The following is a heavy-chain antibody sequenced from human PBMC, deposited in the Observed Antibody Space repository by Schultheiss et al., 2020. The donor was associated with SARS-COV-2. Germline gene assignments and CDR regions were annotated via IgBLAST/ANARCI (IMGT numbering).Heavy chain of an antibody. Sequence: SVKVSCKASGGTFSSYAISWVRQAPGQGLEWMGRIIPILGIANYAQKFQGRVTITADKSTSTAYMELSSLRSEDTAVYYCAREVSGYYYYMDVWGKGTTVTVSS. CDR1: GGTFSSYA. CDR2: IIPILGIA. V-gene: IGHV1-69*04. J-gene: IGHJ6*03. D-gene: IGHD2-8*01. CDR3: AREVSGYYYYMDV.